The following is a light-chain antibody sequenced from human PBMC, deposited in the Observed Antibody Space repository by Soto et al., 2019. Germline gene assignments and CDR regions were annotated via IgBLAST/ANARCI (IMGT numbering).Light chain of an antibody. CDR1: QTISSW. J-gene: IGKJ1*01. CDR3: QQYSDHWT. V-gene: IGKV1-5*03. Sequence: DIQMTQSASALSGSVGDRVTITCRASQTISSWLAWYQQKPGKAPKLLIYKASNLQTGVPSRFSGSGYGTEFTLTISSLQPDDVATYYCQQYSDHWTFGQGTKVDNK. CDR2: KAS.